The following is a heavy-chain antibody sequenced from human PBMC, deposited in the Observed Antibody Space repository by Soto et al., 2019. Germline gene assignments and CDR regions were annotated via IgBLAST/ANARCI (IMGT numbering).Heavy chain of an antibody. CDR2: IIPIFGTA. J-gene: IGHJ4*02. V-gene: IGHV1-69*01. D-gene: IGHD3-16*02. CDR1: GGTFSSYA. Sequence: QEQLVQSGAEVKKPGSSVKVSCKASGGTFSSYAISWVRQAPGQGLEWMGGIIPIFGTANYAQKFQGRVTITADESTSTAYMELSSLRSEDTAVYYCAAMITFGGVIATGFDYWGQGTLVTVSS. CDR3: AAMITFGGVIATGFDY.